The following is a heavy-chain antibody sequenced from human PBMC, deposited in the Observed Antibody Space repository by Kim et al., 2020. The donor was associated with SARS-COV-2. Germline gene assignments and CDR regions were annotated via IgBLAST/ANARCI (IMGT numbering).Heavy chain of an antibody. CDR2: VYYTGNT. CDR3: AREQSHYYGSGSEIYFFDY. J-gene: IGHJ4*02. Sequence: SETLSLTCTVSGAAVGSGSYYWSWIRQPPGKGLEWIGFVYYTGNTNYNPSLKGRVTISADTSKNQFSLKLSSVTAADTAIYYCAREQSHYYGSGSEIYFFDYWGQGILVTVSS. V-gene: IGHV4-61*01. D-gene: IGHD3-10*01. CDR1: GAAVGSGSYY.